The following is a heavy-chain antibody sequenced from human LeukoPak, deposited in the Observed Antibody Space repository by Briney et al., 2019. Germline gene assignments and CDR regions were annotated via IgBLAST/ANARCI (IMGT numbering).Heavy chain of an antibody. V-gene: IGHV3-33*01. CDR3: ARRDGDNDQGFDY. CDR1: GFTFSGYG. CDR2: IWYDGSKK. J-gene: IGHJ4*02. D-gene: IGHD4-23*01. Sequence: PGTSLRLSCVGSGFTFSGYGMHWVRQAPGKGLEWVAVIWYDGSKKYYAESVKGRFTISRDNSKNTLYLQMNSLRAEDTAVYYCARRDGDNDQGFDYWGQGTLVTVSS.